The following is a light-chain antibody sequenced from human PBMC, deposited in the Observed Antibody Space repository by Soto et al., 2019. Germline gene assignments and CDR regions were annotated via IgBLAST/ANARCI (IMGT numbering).Light chain of an antibody. Sequence: DIQLTQSPSFLSASVGDRVTITCRASQAISSSLAWYQHNPGKAPKLLIYAASTLQNGVPSSFSRSGSRTVFTLTLCSLHPEDFASYYSQHLNEYRYTFGQGTKVEIK. CDR1: QAISSS. CDR2: AAS. J-gene: IGKJ2*01. CDR3: QHLNEYRYT. V-gene: IGKV1-9*01.